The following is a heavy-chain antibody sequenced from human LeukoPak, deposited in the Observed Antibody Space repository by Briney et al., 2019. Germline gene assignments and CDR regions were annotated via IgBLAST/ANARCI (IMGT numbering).Heavy chain of an antibody. CDR2: NNFAGRG. V-gene: IGHV4-4*07. CDR3: ARDRQHSYGSDLDH. Sequence: SGTLSLTCTVSGGSIHTYNWMWIRQPAGKGLEFIGRNNFAGRGYYNPSLKSRVTISVDSPSNQFSLELTSVTAADTAVYYCARDRQHSYGSDLDHWGQGILVTVSS. CDR1: GGSIHTYN. J-gene: IGHJ4*02. D-gene: IGHD5-18*01.